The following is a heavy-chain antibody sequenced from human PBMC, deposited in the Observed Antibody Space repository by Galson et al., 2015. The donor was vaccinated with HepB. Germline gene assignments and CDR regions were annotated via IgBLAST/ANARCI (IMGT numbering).Heavy chain of an antibody. CDR1: GFTFSSYA. CDR3: AKDRGRGWYGLELEYFQH. Sequence: SLRLSCAASGFTFSSYAMSWVRQAPGKGLEWVSAISGSGGSAYYADSVKGRFTISRDNSKNTLYLQMNSLRAEDTAVYYCAKDRGRGWYGLELEYFQHWGQGTLVTVSS. CDR2: ISGSGGSA. V-gene: IGHV3-23*01. D-gene: IGHD6-19*01. J-gene: IGHJ1*01.